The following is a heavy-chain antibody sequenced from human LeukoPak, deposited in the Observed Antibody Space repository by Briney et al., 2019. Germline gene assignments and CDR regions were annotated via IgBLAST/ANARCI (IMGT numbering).Heavy chain of an antibody. D-gene: IGHD1-1*01. CDR2: ITSGSSYI. Sequence: GGSLRLSCAASGFTFSSYNMNWVRQAPGQGLEWVSSITSGSSYIYYADSVKGRFTISRDNAKNSLYLQMNSLRAEDTAVYYCASDWNDADVWGKGTTVTVSS. J-gene: IGHJ6*04. V-gene: IGHV3-21*01. CDR1: GFTFSSYN. CDR3: ASDWNDADV.